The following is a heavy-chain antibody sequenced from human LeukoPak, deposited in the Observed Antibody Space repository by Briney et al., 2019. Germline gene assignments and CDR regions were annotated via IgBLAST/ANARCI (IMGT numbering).Heavy chain of an antibody. CDR2: IYYSGST. J-gene: IGHJ3*02. CDR1: GGSISSGDYY. V-gene: IGHV4-30-4*08. CDR3: ARRGYYDGSGHPSGAFDI. D-gene: IGHD3-22*01. Sequence: PSETLSLTCTVSGGSISSGDYYWSWIRQPPGKGLEWIGYIYYSGSTYYNPSLKSRVTISVDTSKNQFSLKLSSVTAADTAVYYCARRGYYDGSGHPSGAFDIWGQGTMVTVSS.